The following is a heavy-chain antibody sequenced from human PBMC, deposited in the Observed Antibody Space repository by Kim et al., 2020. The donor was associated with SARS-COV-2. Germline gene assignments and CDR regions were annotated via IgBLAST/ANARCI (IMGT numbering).Heavy chain of an antibody. CDR1: GFTFSSYV. Sequence: GGSLRLSCVASGFTFSSYVIHWVRQAPGKGLEWVAVIWYDGSNKYYSDSVKGRFTISRDNSKNTLYLQMNSLRAEDTAVYYCAKDKTRYGYENGGLFDYWGQGTLVTVSS. D-gene: IGHD5-12*01. CDR3: AKDKTRYGYENGGLFDY. J-gene: IGHJ4*02. V-gene: IGHV3-33*06. CDR2: IWYDGSNK.